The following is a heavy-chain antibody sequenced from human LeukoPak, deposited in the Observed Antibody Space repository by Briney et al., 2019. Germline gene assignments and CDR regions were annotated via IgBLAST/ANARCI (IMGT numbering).Heavy chain of an antibody. CDR2: ISGSGGST. V-gene: IGHV3-23*01. CDR3: AKGRTTSEGYYYYMDV. Sequence: GGSLRLSCAASGFTFSSYSMNWVRQAPGKGLEWVSAISGSGGSTYYADSVKGRFTISRDNSKNTLYLQMNSLRAEDTAVYYCAKGRTTSEGYYYYMDVWGKGTTVTISS. CDR1: GFTFSSYS. D-gene: IGHD1-1*01. J-gene: IGHJ6*03.